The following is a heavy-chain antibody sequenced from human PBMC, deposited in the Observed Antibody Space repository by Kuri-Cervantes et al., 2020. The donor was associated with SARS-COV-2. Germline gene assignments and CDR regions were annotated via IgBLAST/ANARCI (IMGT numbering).Heavy chain of an antibody. CDR1: GYTFTSYG. CDR3: ATGMSGGYHHAYRTDY. D-gene: IGHD1-26*01. J-gene: IGHJ4*02. CDR2: ISAYNGNT. Sequence: ASVKVSCKASGYTFTSYGFSWVRQAPGQGLEWMGWISAYNGNTNYAQKLQGRVTMTEDTSTDTAYMERSSLRSEDTAVYYCATGMSGGYHHAYRTDYWGQGTLVTVSS. V-gene: IGHV1-18*01.